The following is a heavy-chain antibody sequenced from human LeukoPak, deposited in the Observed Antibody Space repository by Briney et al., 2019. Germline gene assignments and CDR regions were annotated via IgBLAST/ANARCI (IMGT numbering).Heavy chain of an antibody. Sequence: VKPSETLSLTCTVSGGSISSYYWSWIRQPPGKGLEWIGYIYYSGSTNYNPSLKSRVTISVDTSKNQFSLKLSSVTAADTAVYYCARASTDIAAAGADWFDPWGQGTLVTVSS. CDR1: GGSISSYY. V-gene: IGHV4-59*01. D-gene: IGHD6-13*01. CDR3: ARASTDIAAAGADWFDP. J-gene: IGHJ5*02. CDR2: IYYSGST.